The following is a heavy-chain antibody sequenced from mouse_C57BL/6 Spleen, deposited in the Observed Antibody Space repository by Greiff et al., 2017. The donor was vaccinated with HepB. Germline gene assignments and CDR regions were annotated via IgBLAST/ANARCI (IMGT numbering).Heavy chain of an antibody. Sequence: EVKLVESGGGLVKPGGSLKLSCAASGFTFSDYGMHWVRQAPEKGLEWVAYISSGSSTIYYADTVKGRFTISRDNAKNTLFLQMTSLRSEDTAMYYCARETTMVTESWFAYWGQGTLVTVSA. CDR2: ISSGSSTI. V-gene: IGHV5-17*01. J-gene: IGHJ3*01. CDR1: GFTFSDYG. D-gene: IGHD2-2*01. CDR3: ARETTMVTESWFAY.